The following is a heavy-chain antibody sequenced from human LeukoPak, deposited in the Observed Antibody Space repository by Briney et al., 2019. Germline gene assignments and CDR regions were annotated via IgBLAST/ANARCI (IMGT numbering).Heavy chain of an antibody. D-gene: IGHD3-9*01. CDR2: IYTSGST. CDR1: GGSISSGSYY. Sequence: SETLSLTCTVSGGSISSGSYYWSWIRQPAGKGLEWIGRIYTSGSTYYNPSLKSRVTISVDTSKNQFSLKLSSVTAADTAVYYCARSYYDILTGYDKVYYFDYWGQGTLVTVSS. J-gene: IGHJ4*02. CDR3: ARSYYDILTGYDKVYYFDY. V-gene: IGHV4-61*02.